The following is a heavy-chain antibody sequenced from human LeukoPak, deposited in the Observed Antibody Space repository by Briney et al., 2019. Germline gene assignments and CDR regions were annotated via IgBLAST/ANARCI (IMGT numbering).Heavy chain of an antibody. J-gene: IGHJ4*02. CDR1: GDSVSNNSAA. CDR2: TYYRSKWYN. CDR3: ARDNPGSSGWFTFDY. V-gene: IGHV6-1*01. Sequence: SQTLSLTCAISGDSVSNNSAAWNWIRQSPSRGLEWLGSTYYRSKWYNDYAVSVKSRITINPDTSKNQFSLQLNSVTPEDTAVYFCARDNPGSSGWFTFDYWDQGTLVTVSS. D-gene: IGHD6-19*01.